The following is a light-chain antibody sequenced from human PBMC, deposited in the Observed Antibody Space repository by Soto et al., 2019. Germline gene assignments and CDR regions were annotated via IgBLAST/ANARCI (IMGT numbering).Light chain of an antibody. V-gene: IGKV3-20*01. J-gene: IGKJ4*01. CDR3: HQYDSSPLT. CDR2: GAS. CDR1: QSVSSSY. Sequence: EIVLTQSPGTLSLSPGERATLSCRASQSVSSSYLAWYQQKPGQAPRLLIYGASSRATGITDRFSGRGSGTDFTLTISRLEPEDFAVYYCHQYDSSPLTFGGGTNVEIK.